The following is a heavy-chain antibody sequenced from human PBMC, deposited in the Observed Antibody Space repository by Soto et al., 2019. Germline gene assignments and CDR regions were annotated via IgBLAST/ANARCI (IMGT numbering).Heavy chain of an antibody. J-gene: IGHJ4*02. Sequence: SETLSLTCAVYGGSFSGYYWSWIRQPPGKGLEWIGEINHSGSTNYNPSLKSRVTISVDTSKNQFSLKLSSVTAADTAVYYCARGRGDYDFWSGYGYWGQGTLVTVSS. CDR2: INHSGST. CDR3: ARGRGDYDFWSGYGY. V-gene: IGHV4-34*01. CDR1: GGSFSGYY. D-gene: IGHD3-3*01.